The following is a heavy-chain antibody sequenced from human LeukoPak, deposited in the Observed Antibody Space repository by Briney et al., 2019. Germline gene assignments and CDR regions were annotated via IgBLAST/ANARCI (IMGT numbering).Heavy chain of an antibody. CDR3: AKGMDSSGYNAFDI. V-gene: IGHV3-9*01. Sequence: GGSLRLSCAASGFTFDDYAMHWVRQAPGKDLEWVSGISWNGGTIGYAGSVKGRFTISRDNAKYSLYLQMNSLRTEDTALYYCAKGMDSSGYNAFDIWGQGTMVTVSS. J-gene: IGHJ3*02. CDR1: GFTFDDYA. D-gene: IGHD3-22*01. CDR2: ISWNGGTI.